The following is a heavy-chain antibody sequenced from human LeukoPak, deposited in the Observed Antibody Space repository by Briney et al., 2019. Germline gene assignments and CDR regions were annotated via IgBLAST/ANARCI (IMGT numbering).Heavy chain of an antibody. V-gene: IGHV3-30-3*01. D-gene: IGHD1-26*01. CDR3: AREGGGSYGHFDY. CDR1: GFTFSSYA. J-gene: IGHJ4*02. CDR2: ISYDGSNK. Sequence: PWGSLRLSCAASGFTFSSYAMQRVRQAPGKGLEWVAVISYDGSNKYYADSVKGRFTISRDNSKNTLYLQMNSLRAEDTAVYYCAREGGGSYGHFDYWGQGTLVTVSS.